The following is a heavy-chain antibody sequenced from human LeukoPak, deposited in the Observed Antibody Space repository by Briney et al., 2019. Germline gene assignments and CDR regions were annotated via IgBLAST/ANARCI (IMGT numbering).Heavy chain of an antibody. V-gene: IGHV1-69*05. J-gene: IGHJ4*02. CDR1: GGTFSSYA. Sequence: SVKVSCKASGGTFSSYAISWVRQAPGQGLEWMGGIIPIFGTANYAQKFQGRVTITTDESTSTAYMELSSLRSEDTAVYYCARGLNTATNSYGSGILDYWGQGTLVTVSS. CDR3: ARGLNTATNSYGSGILDY. D-gene: IGHD3-10*01. CDR2: IIPIFGTA.